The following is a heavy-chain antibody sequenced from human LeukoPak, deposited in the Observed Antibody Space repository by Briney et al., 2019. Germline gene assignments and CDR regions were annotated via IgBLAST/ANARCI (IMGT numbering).Heavy chain of an antibody. CDR2: ISGSGGST. CDR3: AKSSAGFFWSGYYLDY. D-gene: IGHD3-3*01. CDR1: GFTFSSYA. Sequence: GGSLRLSCAASGFTFSSYAMGWVRQAPGKGLEWVSAISGSGGSTYYADSVKGRFTISRDNSKNTLYLQMNSLRAEDTAVYYCAKSSAGFFWSGYYLDYWGQGTLVTVSS. J-gene: IGHJ4*02. V-gene: IGHV3-23*01.